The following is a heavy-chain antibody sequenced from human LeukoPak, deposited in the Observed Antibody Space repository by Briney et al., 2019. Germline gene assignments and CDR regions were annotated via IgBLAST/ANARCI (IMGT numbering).Heavy chain of an antibody. D-gene: IGHD6-13*01. Sequence: PSETLSLTCTVSGGSISSSSYYWGWIRQPPGKGLEWIGSIYYSGSTYYNPSLKSRVTISVDTSKNQFSLKLSSVTAADTAVYYCARRDSSSLEYFDYWGQGTLVTVSS. CDR3: ARRDSSSLEYFDY. CDR2: IYYSGST. V-gene: IGHV4-39*01. CDR1: GGSISSSSYY. J-gene: IGHJ4*02.